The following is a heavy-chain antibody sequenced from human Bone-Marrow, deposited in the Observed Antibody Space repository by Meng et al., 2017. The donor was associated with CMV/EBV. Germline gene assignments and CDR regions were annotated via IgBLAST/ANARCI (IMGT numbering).Heavy chain of an antibody. CDR3: ARDWSRQVSILIDY. CDR1: GFTFSSYA. V-gene: IGHV3-30-3*01. D-gene: IGHD3-3*02. J-gene: IGHJ4*02. Sequence: GESLKISCAASGFTFSSYAMHWVRQAPGKGLEWVAVISYDGSNKYYADSAKGRFTISRDNSKNTLYLQMNSLRAEDTAVYYCARDWSRQVSILIDYWGQGPLVPVDS. CDR2: ISYDGSNK.